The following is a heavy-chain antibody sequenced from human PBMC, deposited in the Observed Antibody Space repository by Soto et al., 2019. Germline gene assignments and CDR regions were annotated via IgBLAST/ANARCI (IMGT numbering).Heavy chain of an antibody. V-gene: IGHV5-51*01. D-gene: IGHD6-13*01. CDR1: GYSFTSYW. CDR2: INPGDSDT. J-gene: IGHJ4*02. CDR3: ASLTGYFHRQTVNFDY. Sequence: GESLKISCKGSGYSFTSYWIGWVRQMPGKGLEWMGLINPGDSDTKYSPSFQGQVTMSVDKSITTAYLRWSSLKGSDTARYFWASLTGYFHRQTVNFDYWGKGALVTVPS.